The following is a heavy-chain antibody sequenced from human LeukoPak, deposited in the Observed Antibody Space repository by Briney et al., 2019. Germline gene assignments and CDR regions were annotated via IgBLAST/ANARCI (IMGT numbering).Heavy chain of an antibody. D-gene: IGHD1-1*01. V-gene: IGHV3-11*01. CDR2: ISSSGSTI. Sequence: PGGSLRLSCGASGFTFSDYYMISIRQAPGKGLEWVSYISSSGSTIYYADSVKGRFTISRDNAKNSLYLQMNSLRAEDTAAYYCAKGGRVHYYYMDVWGKGTTVTVSS. J-gene: IGHJ6*03. CDR3: AKGGRVHYYYMDV. CDR1: GFTFSDYY.